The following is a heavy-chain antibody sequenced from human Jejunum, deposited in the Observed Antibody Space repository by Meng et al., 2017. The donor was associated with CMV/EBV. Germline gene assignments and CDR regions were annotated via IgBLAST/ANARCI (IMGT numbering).Heavy chain of an antibody. CDR1: GLPFSGDW. V-gene: IGHV3-7*01. J-gene: IGHJ5*02. Sequence: GLPFSGDWMTWVRQAPGKGLELVANIKQDGSEKNYVDSVKGRFTISRDNAKNSVYLQMSSLRAEDTAVYYCARADYGDYEGPWFDPWGQGTLVTVSS. D-gene: IGHD4-17*01. CDR2: IKQDGSEK. CDR3: ARADYGDYEGPWFDP.